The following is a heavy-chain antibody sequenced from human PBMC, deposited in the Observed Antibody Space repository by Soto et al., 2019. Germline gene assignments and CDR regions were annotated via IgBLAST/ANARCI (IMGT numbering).Heavy chain of an antibody. CDR1: GFTFSDYY. CDR3: ARGAQESSGYYFDY. Sequence: GGSLRLSCAASGFTFSDYYMSWIRQAPGKGLEWVSYISSSGSYTNYADSVKGRFTISRDNAKSSLYLQMNSLRAEDTAVYYCARGAQESSGYYFDYWGQGTLVTVSS. CDR2: ISSSGSYT. J-gene: IGHJ4*02. D-gene: IGHD3-10*01. V-gene: IGHV3-11*06.